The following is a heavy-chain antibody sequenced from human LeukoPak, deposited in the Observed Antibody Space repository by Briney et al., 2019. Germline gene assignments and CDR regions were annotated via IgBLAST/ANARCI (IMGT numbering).Heavy chain of an antibody. CDR3: ARGEYGSGSYHIDY. D-gene: IGHD3-10*01. Sequence: KPGGSLRLSCAASGFTFSSYSMNWVRQAPGKGVEWVSFISGSSSYIYYADSVKGRFTISRDNAKNSLYLQMNSLRAEDTAVYYCARGEYGSGSYHIDYWGQGTLVTVSS. J-gene: IGHJ4*02. CDR1: GFTFSSYS. CDR2: ISGSSSYI. V-gene: IGHV3-21*01.